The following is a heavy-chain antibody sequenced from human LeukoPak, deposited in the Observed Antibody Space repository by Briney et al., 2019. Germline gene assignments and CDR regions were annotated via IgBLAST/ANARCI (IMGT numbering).Heavy chain of an antibody. V-gene: IGHV1-46*01. CDR1: GYTFTSYY. CDR3: ARDRRVATSFKPNWFDP. Sequence: ASVKVSCKASGYTFTSYYMHWVRRAPGQGLEWMGIINPSGGSTSYAQKFQRRVTMTRDTSTSTVYMELSSLRSEDTAVYYCARDRRVATSFKPNWFDPWGQGTLVTVSS. J-gene: IGHJ5*02. CDR2: INPSGGST. D-gene: IGHD5-12*01.